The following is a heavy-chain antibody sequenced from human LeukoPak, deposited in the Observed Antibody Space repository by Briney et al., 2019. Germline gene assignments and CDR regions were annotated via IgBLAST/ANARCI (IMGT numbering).Heavy chain of an antibody. J-gene: IGHJ4*02. CDR2: ISSSGSTI. D-gene: IGHD3-9*01. CDR3: ARGRYFDWL. CDR1: GFTFSSYE. V-gene: IGHV3-48*03. Sequence: PGGSLRLSCGASGFTFSSYEMNWVRQARGKGLEWVSYISSSGSTIYYADSVKGRFTISRDNAKNSLYLQMNSLRAEDTAVYYCARGRYFDWLWGQGTLVTVPS.